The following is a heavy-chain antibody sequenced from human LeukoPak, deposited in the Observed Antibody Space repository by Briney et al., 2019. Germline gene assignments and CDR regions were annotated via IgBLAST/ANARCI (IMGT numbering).Heavy chain of an antibody. CDR3: AKDGTRSLWGDFDY. J-gene: IGHJ4*02. D-gene: IGHD2/OR15-2a*01. CDR1: GFTFSSYS. CDR2: ISWNSGSI. Sequence: PGGSLRLSCAASGFTFSSYSMNWVRQAPGKGLEWVSGISWNSGSIGYADSVKGRFTISRDNAKNSLYLQMNSLRAEDTALYYCAKDGTRSLWGDFDYWGQGTLVTVSS. V-gene: IGHV3-9*01.